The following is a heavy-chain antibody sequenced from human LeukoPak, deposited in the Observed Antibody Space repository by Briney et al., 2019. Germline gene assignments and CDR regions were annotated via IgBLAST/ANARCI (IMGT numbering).Heavy chain of an antibody. CDR1: GFTFSSYA. Sequence: PGGSLRLSCAASGFTFSSYAMSWVRQAPGKGLEWVSAISGSGGSTYYADSVKGRFTISRDNSKNTLYLQMNSLRAEDTAVYYCAKSIVVVPAAKTDFDYWGQGTLVTVSS. CDR2: ISGSGGST. D-gene: IGHD2-2*01. CDR3: AKSIVVVPAAKTDFDY. J-gene: IGHJ4*02. V-gene: IGHV3-23*01.